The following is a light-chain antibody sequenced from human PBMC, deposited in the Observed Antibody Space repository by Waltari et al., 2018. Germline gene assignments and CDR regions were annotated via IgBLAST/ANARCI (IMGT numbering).Light chain of an antibody. J-gene: IGKJ4*01. CDR3: QQYYGVPLT. V-gene: IGKV4-1*01. CDR1: QCVLYSANNKDY. CDR2: WAS. Sequence: DIVMTQSPDFLAVSLGERATINCKSSQCVLYSANNKDYLAWYQQKPGQPPKLLIYWASTRESGVPDRFSGSGSGTDFTLTISSLQAEDVAVYYCQQYYGVPLTFGGGTKVEIK.